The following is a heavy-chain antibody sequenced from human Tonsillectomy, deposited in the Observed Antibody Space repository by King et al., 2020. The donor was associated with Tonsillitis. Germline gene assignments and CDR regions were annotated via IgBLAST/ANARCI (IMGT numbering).Heavy chain of an antibody. J-gene: IGHJ4*02. CDR3: AKEGAGPFDS. V-gene: IGHV3-30*18. CDR1: GFQFKSFG. D-gene: IGHD1-14*01. CDR2: FSYDGGDK. Sequence: VQLVESGGGVVQPGGSLRLSCEASGFQFKSFGMHWVRQAPGKGLEWVATFSYDGGDKYYAESVKGRFTISRDNPEHTLYLQMDSLRREDTAIYYCAKEGAGPFDSWGRGTLVTVSA.